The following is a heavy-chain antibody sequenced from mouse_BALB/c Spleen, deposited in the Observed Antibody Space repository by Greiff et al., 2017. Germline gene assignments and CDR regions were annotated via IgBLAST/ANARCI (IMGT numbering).Heavy chain of an antibody. CDR1: GYTFSSYW. D-gene: IGHD1-2*01. CDR3: ARRMGYGYGFAY. CDR2: ILPGSGST. J-gene: IGHJ3*01. V-gene: IGHV1-9*01. Sequence: QVQLQQSGAELMKPGASVKISCKATGYTFSSYWIEWVKQRPGHGLEWIGEILPGSGSTNYNEKFKGKATFTADTSSNTAYMQLSSLTSEDSAVYDCARRMGYGYGFAYWGQGTLVTVSA.